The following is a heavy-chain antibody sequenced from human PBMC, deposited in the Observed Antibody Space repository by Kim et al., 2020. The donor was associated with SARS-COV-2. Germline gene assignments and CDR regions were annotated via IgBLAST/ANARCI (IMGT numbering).Heavy chain of an antibody. CDR1: GFTVSSNY. CDR3: ARVALGAEGSYQPSYYYYYGMDV. J-gene: IGHJ6*02. D-gene: IGHD3-16*02. CDR2: IYSGGST. Sequence: GGSLRLSCAASGFTVSSNYMSWVRQAPGKGLEWVSVIYSGGSTYYADSVKGRFTISRHNSKNTLYLQMNSLRAEDTAVYYCARVALGAEGSYQPSYYYYYGMDVWGQGTTVTVSS. V-gene: IGHV3-53*04.